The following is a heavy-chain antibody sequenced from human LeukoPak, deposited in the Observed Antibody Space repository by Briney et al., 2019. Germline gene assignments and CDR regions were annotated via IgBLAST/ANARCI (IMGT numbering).Heavy chain of an antibody. CDR2: IYYSGST. J-gene: IGHJ4*02. Sequence: SETLSLTCTVSGGSISSYYWSWIRQPPGKGLEWIGYIYYSGSTNYNPSLKGRVTISVDTSKNQFSLKLSSVTAADTAVYYCAREGYNHSFDYWGQGTLVTVSS. V-gene: IGHV4-59*01. CDR3: AREGYNHSFDY. CDR1: GGSISSYY. D-gene: IGHD5-24*01.